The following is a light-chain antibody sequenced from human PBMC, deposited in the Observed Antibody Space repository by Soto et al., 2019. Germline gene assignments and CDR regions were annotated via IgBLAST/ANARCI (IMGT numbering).Light chain of an antibody. CDR3: QQYGSSPIT. Sequence: EMVLTQSPGTLSLSPGERATLSCRASQSVSSSYLAWYQQKPGQAPRLLIYGASSRATGIPDRFSGSGSGTAFTLTISRLEPEEFAVYYCQQYGSSPITFGGGTKAELK. V-gene: IGKV3-20*01. J-gene: IGKJ4*01. CDR1: QSVSSSY. CDR2: GAS.